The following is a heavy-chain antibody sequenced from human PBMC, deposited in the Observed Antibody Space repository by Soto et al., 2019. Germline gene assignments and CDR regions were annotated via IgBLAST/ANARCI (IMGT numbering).Heavy chain of an antibody. D-gene: IGHD3-22*01. J-gene: IGHJ4*02. V-gene: IGHV1-3*01. CDR1: GYTFTIYA. Sequence: ASVKVSCKASGYTFTIYAMHWVRQAPGQRPEWMGWINAGNGNTKYSQKFQGRVTISRDTSASKAYMELSSLRSEDTAVYYCARDRGYYDSSSYYYPYYFDYWGQGTLVTVSS. CDR3: ARDRGYYDSSSYYYPYYFDY. CDR2: INAGNGNT.